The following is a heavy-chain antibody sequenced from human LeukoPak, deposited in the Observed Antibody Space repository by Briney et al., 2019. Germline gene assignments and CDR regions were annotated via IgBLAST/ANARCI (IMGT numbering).Heavy chain of an antibody. Sequence: GGSLRLSCAASGFTVSSNYMSWVRQAPGKGLEWVSVIYSGGSTYYADSVKGRFTISRDNSKNTLYLQMNSLRAEDTAVYYCARGPYYYDSSGYLEDYYWGQGTLVTVSS. CDR3: ARGPYYYDSSGYLEDYY. V-gene: IGHV3-53*01. CDR2: IYSGGST. J-gene: IGHJ4*02. CDR1: GFTVSSNY. D-gene: IGHD3-22*01.